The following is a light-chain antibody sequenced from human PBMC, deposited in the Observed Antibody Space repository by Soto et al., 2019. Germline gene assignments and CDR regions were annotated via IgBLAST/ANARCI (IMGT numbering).Light chain of an antibody. CDR3: QQRSNWPLT. CDR1: QSVSSSY. CDR2: GAS. Sequence: EIVLTQSPGTLSLSPGERATLSCRASQSVSSSYLAWYQQKPGQAPRPLIYGASSRATGIPARFSGSGSGTDFTLTISSLEPEDFAVYYCQQRSNWPLTFGQGTRLEIK. V-gene: IGKV3D-20*02. J-gene: IGKJ5*01.